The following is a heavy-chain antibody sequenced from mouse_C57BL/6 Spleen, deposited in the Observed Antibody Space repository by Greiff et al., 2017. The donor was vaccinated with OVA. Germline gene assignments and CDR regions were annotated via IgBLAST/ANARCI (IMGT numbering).Heavy chain of an antibody. CDR2: INPNNGGT. V-gene: IGHV1-26*01. CDR1: GYTFTDYY. Sequence: EVQLQQSGPELVKPGASVKISCKASGYTFTDYYMNWVKQSHGKSLEWIGDINPNNGGTSYNQKFKGKATLTVDKSSSTAYMELRSLTSEDSAVYYCAGAYYYGYFDYWGQGTTLTVSS. D-gene: IGHD1-1*01. J-gene: IGHJ2*01. CDR3: AGAYYYGYFDY.